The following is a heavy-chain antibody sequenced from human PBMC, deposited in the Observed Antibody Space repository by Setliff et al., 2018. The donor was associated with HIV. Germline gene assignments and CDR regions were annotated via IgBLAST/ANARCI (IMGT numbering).Heavy chain of an antibody. J-gene: IGHJ4*02. CDR3: ATGRIPGIPAVIVY. CDR1: GYTFSDYY. CDR2: VDPEGGKT. V-gene: IGHV1-69-2*01. D-gene: IGHD6-13*01. Sequence: GASVKVSCKVSGYTFSDYYMHWVQQAPGKGLEWMGLVDPEGGKTIYAENFQGRVTITADTSTDTTYMKLSSLRSEDTAVYYCATGRIPGIPAVIVYWGRGTLVTVSS.